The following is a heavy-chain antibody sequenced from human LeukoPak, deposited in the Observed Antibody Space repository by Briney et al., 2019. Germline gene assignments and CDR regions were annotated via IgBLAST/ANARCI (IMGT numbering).Heavy chain of an antibody. CDR2: ISAYNGNT. J-gene: IGHJ6*03. Sequence: GESLKISCKASGYTFTSYGISWVRQAPGQGLEWMGWISAYNGNTNYAQKLQGRVTMTTDTSTSTAYMELRSLRSDDTAVYYCARPSTVTTDYYYMDVWGKGTTVTVSS. CDR3: ARPSTVTTDYYYMDV. CDR1: GYTFTSYG. D-gene: IGHD4-11*01. V-gene: IGHV1-18*01.